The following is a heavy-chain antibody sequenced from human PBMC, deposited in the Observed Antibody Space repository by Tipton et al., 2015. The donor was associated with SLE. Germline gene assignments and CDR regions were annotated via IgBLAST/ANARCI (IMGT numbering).Heavy chain of an antibody. J-gene: IGHJ5*02. CDR1: DASMNSYF. D-gene: IGHD5-18*01. CDR3: AGLHGYSYGLNWFDP. CDR2: LSLSDKN. V-gene: IGHV4-4*07. Sequence: PGLVKPSETLSLTCNVSDASMNSYFWNWIRQPAGKGLEWIGRLSLSDKNNYNPSLQSRVTMSVDTSKNQFSLRLTSVIAADTAVYYCAGLHGYSYGLNWFDPWGQGTLISVSS.